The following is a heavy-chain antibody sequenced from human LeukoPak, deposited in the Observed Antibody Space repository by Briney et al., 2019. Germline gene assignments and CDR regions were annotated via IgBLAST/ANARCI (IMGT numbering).Heavy chain of an antibody. CDR2: ISWDGGST. J-gene: IGHJ6*02. V-gene: IGHV3-43*01. Sequence: GGSLRLSCAASGFTFDDYTMHWVRQAPGKGLEWVSLISWDGGSTYYADSVKGRFTFSRDNSKNSLYLQMNSLRTEDTALYYCAKDFLALYYYYGMDVWGQGTTVTVSS. CDR3: AKDFLALYYYYGMDV. CDR1: GFTFDDYT.